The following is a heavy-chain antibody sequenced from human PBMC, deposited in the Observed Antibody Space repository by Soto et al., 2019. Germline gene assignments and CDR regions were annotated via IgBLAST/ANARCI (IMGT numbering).Heavy chain of an antibody. V-gene: IGHV3-21*06. CDR1: GFSFRSYT. CDR2: ISGSSSYE. D-gene: IGHD2-21*01. Sequence: EVQLVESGGGLVKPGGSLRLSCAASGFSFRSYTLHWFRQAPGGGLELVSSISGSSSYEFYADSVKGRFTISRDNDDNLLFLHMNNLRAEDTALYFCAREKGTQVELWSKIPKGGFDTWGQGTQVYVSS. J-gene: IGHJ4*02. CDR3: AREKGTQVELWSKIPKGGFDT.